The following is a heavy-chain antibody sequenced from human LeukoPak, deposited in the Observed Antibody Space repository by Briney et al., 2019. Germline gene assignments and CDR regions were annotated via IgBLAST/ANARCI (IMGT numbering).Heavy chain of an antibody. D-gene: IGHD3-16*02. CDR3: ARETDYVWGSYRYMDP. J-gene: IGHJ5*02. Sequence: SETLSLTCTVSGYSISSGYYWGWIRQPPGKALEWIGSINYSGSTYYNPSLKSRVTIAVDTSKNQFSLKLTSVTAADTAVYSCARETDYVWGSYRYMDPWGQGTLVTVSS. CDR2: INYSGST. V-gene: IGHV4-38-2*02. CDR1: GYSISSGYY.